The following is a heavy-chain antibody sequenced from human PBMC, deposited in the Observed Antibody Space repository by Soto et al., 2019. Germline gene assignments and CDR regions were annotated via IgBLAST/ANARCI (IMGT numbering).Heavy chain of an antibody. J-gene: IGHJ5*02. CDR3: ARHVAAAGTVWWFDP. Sequence: LSLTCTVSGGSISSSSYYWGWIRQPPGKGLEWIGSIYYSGSTYYNPSLKSRVTISVDTSKNQFSLKLSSVTAADTAVYYCARHVAAAGTVWWFDPWGQGTLVTVSS. CDR1: GGSISSSSYY. V-gene: IGHV4-39*01. CDR2: IYYSGST. D-gene: IGHD6-13*01.